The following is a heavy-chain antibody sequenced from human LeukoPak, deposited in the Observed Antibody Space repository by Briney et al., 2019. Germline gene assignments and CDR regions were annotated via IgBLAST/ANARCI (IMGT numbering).Heavy chain of an antibody. Sequence: QSGGSLRLSCAASGLTFSSYAMNWVRQAPGKGLDWVSDIRGSGGRTYYADSVKGRFTISRDNSKNTLYLQMNSLRAEDTAMYYCAKEYSGSFSPFPSYFDYWGQGTLVTVSS. CDR2: IRGSGGRT. J-gene: IGHJ4*02. V-gene: IGHV3-23*01. CDR1: GLTFSSYA. D-gene: IGHD1-26*01. CDR3: AKEYSGSFSPFPSYFDY.